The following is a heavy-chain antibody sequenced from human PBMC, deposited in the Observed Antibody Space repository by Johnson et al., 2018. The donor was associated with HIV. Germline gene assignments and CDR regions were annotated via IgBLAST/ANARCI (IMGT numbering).Heavy chain of an antibody. CDR2: IKQDGSEK. CDR3: ARVDTAMVGAFDI. CDR1: RFTFSGYW. D-gene: IGHD5-18*01. V-gene: IGHV3-7*02. Sequence: VQLVESGGGLVQPGGSLRLSCAASRFTFSGYWMTWVRQAPGTGLEWVANIKQDGSEKYYVASVKGRFTISRDNAKNSLYLQMNSLRAEDTAVYYCARVDTAMVGAFDIWGQGTMVTVSS. J-gene: IGHJ3*02.